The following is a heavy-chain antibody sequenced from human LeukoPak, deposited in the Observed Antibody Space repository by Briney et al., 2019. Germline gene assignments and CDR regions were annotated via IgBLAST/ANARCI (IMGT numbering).Heavy chain of an antibody. Sequence: SETLSLTCTVSGGSISSSSYYWGWIRQPPGKGLEWIGSIYYSGSTYYNPSLKSRVTISVDTSKNQFSLKLSSVTAADTAVYYCAKYCSGGSCFNYWGQGALVTVSS. D-gene: IGHD2-15*01. J-gene: IGHJ4*02. CDR1: GGSISSSSYY. V-gene: IGHV4-39*01. CDR3: AKYCSGGSCFNY. CDR2: IYYSGST.